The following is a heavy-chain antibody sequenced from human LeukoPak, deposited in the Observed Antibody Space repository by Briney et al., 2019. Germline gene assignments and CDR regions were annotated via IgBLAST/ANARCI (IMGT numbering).Heavy chain of an antibody. J-gene: IGHJ4*02. CDR3: AREGTYYDFWSGYYTGPYYFDY. V-gene: IGHV3-7*01. Sequence: GGSLRLSCAASRFTFSNYWMNWFRQAPGKGLEWVANINQDGSEKNYVDSVKGRFTISRDNAENSLYLQMNSLRAEDTAVYYCAREGTYYDFWSGYYTGPYYFDYWGQGTLVTVSS. CDR2: INQDGSEK. CDR1: RFTFSNYW. D-gene: IGHD3-3*01.